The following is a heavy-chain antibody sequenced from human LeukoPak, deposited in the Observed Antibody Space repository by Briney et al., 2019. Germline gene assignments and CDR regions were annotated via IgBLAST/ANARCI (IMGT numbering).Heavy chain of an antibody. D-gene: IGHD1-26*01. CDR2: ISAYNGNT. CDR3: ARGSDIVGANRAPFDP. V-gene: IGHV1-18*01. CDR1: GYTFTSYG. J-gene: IGHJ5*02. Sequence: GASVKVSCTASGYTFTSYGISWVRQAPGQGLEWMGWISAYNGNTNYAQKLQGRVTMTTDTSTSTAYMELRSLRSDDTAVYYCARGSDIVGANRAPFDPWGQGTLVTVSS.